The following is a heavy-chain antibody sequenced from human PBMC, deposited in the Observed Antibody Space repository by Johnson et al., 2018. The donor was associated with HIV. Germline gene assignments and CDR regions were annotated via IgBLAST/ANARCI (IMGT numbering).Heavy chain of an antibody. CDR1: GFTFSGSG. CDR3: ASTGSGSDDAFDI. CDR2: IRSKANSYAT. Sequence: VQLVESGGGVVQPGRSLRLSCAASGFTFSGSGMHWVRQASGKGLEWVGRIRSKANSYATVYSASVKGRFTISRDDSKNTAYLQMNSLRAEDTAVYYCASTGSGSDDAFDIWGQGTMVTVSS. J-gene: IGHJ3*02. D-gene: IGHD3-10*01. V-gene: IGHV3-73*01.